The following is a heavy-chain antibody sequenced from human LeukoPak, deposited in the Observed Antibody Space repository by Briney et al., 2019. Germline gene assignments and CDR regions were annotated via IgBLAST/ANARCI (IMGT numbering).Heavy chain of an antibody. Sequence: NTGGSLRLSCAASGFTFSDYYMSWIRQAPGKGLEWVSYISSSGSTIYYADSVKGRFTISRDNAKNSLYLQMNSLRAEDTAVYYCARERSDPITIFGVDHYYMDVWGRGTTVTVSS. CDR2: ISSSGSTI. D-gene: IGHD3-3*01. J-gene: IGHJ6*03. V-gene: IGHV3-11*04. CDR3: ARERSDPITIFGVDHYYMDV. CDR1: GFTFSDYY.